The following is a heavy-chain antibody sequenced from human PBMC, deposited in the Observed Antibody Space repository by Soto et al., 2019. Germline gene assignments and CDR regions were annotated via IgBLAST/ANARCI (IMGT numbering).Heavy chain of an antibody. V-gene: IGHV3-11*01. D-gene: IGHD6-13*01. CDR2: ISSSGSTI. Sequence: PGGSLRLSCAASGFTFRDYYMSWIRQAPGKGLECLSYISSSGSTIYYTDSVKGRFTISRDNAKDSLYLQMNSLRAEDSAVYYCARVRIADTLEIDYWGQGTLVTVSS. CDR3: ARVRIADTLEIDY. J-gene: IGHJ4*02. CDR1: GFTFRDYY.